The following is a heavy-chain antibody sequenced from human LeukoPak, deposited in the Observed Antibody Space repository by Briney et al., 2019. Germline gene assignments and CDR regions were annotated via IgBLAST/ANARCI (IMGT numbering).Heavy chain of an antibody. J-gene: IGHJ4*02. V-gene: IGHV4-31*03. Sequence: SSETLSLTCTVSGGSISSSSYYWGWIRQPPGKGLEWIGYIYYSGSTYYNPSLKSRVTISVDTSKNQFSLKLSSVTAADTAVYYCARKAYYYDSSGYSDYWGQGTLVTVSS. CDR1: GGSISSSSYY. D-gene: IGHD3-22*01. CDR2: IYYSGST. CDR3: ARKAYYYDSSGYSDY.